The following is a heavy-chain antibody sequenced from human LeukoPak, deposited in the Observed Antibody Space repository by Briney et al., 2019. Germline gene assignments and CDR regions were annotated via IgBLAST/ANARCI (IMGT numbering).Heavy chain of an antibody. Sequence: PVGSLRLSCAASGFTFSSYAMHWVRQAPGKGLEWVAVISYDGSNKYYADSVKDQFTISRDNSKNTLYLQMNSLRAEDTAVYYCARDDSSSWYVGLDYWGQGTLVTVSS. D-gene: IGHD6-13*01. CDR3: ARDDSSSWYVGLDY. CDR2: ISYDGSNK. CDR1: GFTFSSYA. V-gene: IGHV3-30*04. J-gene: IGHJ4*02.